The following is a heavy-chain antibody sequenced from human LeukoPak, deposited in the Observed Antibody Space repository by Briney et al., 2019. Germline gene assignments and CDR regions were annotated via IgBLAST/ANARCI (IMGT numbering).Heavy chain of an antibody. Sequence: SETLSLTCTVSGGSISSYYWSWIRQPPGXGLEWIGYIYYSGSTNYNPSIKSRVTISVDTSKNQFSLKLSSVTAADTAVYYCARQPYSSSPVDYWGQGTLVTVSS. J-gene: IGHJ4*02. CDR1: GGSISSYY. CDR2: IYYSGST. V-gene: IGHV4-59*08. CDR3: ARQPYSSSPVDY. D-gene: IGHD6-6*01.